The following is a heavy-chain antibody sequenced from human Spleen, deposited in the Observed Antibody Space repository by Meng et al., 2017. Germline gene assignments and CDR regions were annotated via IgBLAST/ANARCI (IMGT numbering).Heavy chain of an antibody. CDR3: ARLSAAAAVDY. V-gene: IGHV4-39*07. CDR1: GGSISSTTYH. J-gene: IGHJ4*02. D-gene: IGHD6-13*01. CDR2: ICYSGST. Sequence: GSLRLSCSVSGGSISSTTYHWGWIRQPPGKGLEWIGSICYSGSTYYNPSLKSRVSISIDTSKNQFSLKLSSVTAADTAVYYCARLSAAAAVDYWGQGTLVTVSS.